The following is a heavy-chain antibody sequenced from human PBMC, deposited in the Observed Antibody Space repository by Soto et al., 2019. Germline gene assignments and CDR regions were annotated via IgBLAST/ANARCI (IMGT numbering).Heavy chain of an antibody. D-gene: IGHD1-1*01. V-gene: IGHV1-18*01. CDR2: ISAYNGNT. CDR1: GYTFTTYG. J-gene: IGHJ6*02. Sequence: QVQLVQSGAEVKKPGASVKVSCKASGYTFTTYGINWVRQAPGQGLEWMGWISAYNGNTNYAQKLQGRVTMTTDTSTSRAYMELRSLRSDDTAVYYCARVWVGTTFAYYYGMYGWGRGTTVTVSS. CDR3: ARVWVGTTFAYYYGMYG.